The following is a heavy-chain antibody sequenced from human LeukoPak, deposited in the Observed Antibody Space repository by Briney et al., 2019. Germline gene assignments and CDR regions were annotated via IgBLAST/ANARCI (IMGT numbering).Heavy chain of an antibody. CDR2: IYYSGST. D-gene: IGHD3-10*01. J-gene: IGHJ4*02. Sequence: SETLSLTCTVSGGSISSGGYYWSWIRQHPGKGLEWIGYIYYSGSTYYNPSLKSRVTISVDTSKNQFSLKLSSVTAADTAVYYCARYDGSGSYYSSAEPPGFDYWGQGTLVTVSS. CDR3: ARYDGSGSYYSSAEPPGFDY. CDR1: GGSISSGGYY. V-gene: IGHV4-31*03.